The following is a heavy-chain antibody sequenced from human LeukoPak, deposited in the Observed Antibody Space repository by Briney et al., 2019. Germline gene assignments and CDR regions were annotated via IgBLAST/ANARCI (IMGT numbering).Heavy chain of an antibody. CDR3: ARGGVFGASDAFDI. J-gene: IGHJ3*02. D-gene: IGHD2-8*01. CDR2: IYYSGST. Sequence: PSETLSLTCSVSGGSISSDDYCWNWIRQHPGKGLEWIGYIYYSGSTYYNPSLKSRVTISVDTSKNQFSLKLSSVTAADTAVYYCARGGVFGASDAFDIWGQGTMVTVSS. V-gene: IGHV4-31*03. CDR1: GGSISSDDYC.